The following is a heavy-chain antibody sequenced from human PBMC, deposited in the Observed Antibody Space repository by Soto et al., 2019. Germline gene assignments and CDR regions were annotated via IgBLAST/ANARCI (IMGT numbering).Heavy chain of an antibody. D-gene: IGHD3-10*01. V-gene: IGHV6-1*01. Sequence: PSQTLSLTCAISGDSVSSNSAAWNWIRQSPSRGLEWLGRTYYRSKWYNDYAVSVKSRITINPDTSKNQFSLQLNSVTPEDTAVYYCARGGQVLLWFGELYSFDYWGQGTLVTVSS. CDR2: TYYRSKWYN. J-gene: IGHJ4*02. CDR3: ARGGQVLLWFGELYSFDY. CDR1: GDSVSSNSAA.